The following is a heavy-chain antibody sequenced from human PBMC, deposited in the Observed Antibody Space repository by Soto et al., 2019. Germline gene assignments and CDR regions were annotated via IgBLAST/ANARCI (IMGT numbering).Heavy chain of an antibody. J-gene: IGHJ3*02. CDR1: GFTFYSYA. V-gene: IGHV3-23*01. CDR3: VKDRMAYNSVWDPFDI. D-gene: IGHD1-20*01. Sequence: EVQLLESGGGLVQPGGSLRLSCAASGFTFYSYAMSWVRQAPGKGLEWVSTIGSVGGDTYYADSVKGRFTISGDDSKNTLLLQMNSLRAEDTAVYYCVKDRMAYNSVWDPFDIWGQGTMVTVSS. CDR2: IGSVGGDT.